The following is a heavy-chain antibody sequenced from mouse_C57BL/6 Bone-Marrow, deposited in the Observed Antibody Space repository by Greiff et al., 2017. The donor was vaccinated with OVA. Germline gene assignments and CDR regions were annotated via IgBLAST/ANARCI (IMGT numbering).Heavy chain of an antibody. Sequence: VESGGGLVQPGESLKLSCESNEYEFPSHDMSWVRKTPEKRLELVAAINSDGGSTYYPDTMARRFIISRDTTKKTLYMQMCSLRSEDTAVYYCAKQDLLWLRLWFAYWGQGTLVTVSA. D-gene: IGHD2-2*01. CDR2: INSDGGST. V-gene: IGHV5-2*01. CDR1: EYEFPSHD. J-gene: IGHJ3*01. CDR3: AKQDLLWLRLWFAY.